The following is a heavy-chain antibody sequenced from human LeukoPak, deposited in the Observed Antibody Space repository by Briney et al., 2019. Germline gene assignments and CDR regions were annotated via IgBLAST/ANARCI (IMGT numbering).Heavy chain of an antibody. V-gene: IGHV3-23*01. J-gene: IGHJ4*02. CDR1: GFTFSSYA. CDR3: ANSYYDSSGYYYEGPPFDY. Sequence: AGGSLRLSCAASGFTFSSYAMSWVRQAPGKGLEWVSAISGSGGSTYYADSVKDRFTISRDNSKNTLYLQVNSLRAEDTAVYYCANSYYDSSGYYYEGPPFDYWGQGTLVTVSS. D-gene: IGHD3-22*01. CDR2: ISGSGGST.